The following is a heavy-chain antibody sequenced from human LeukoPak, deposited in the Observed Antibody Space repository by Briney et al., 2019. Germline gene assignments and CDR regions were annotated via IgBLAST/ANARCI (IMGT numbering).Heavy chain of an antibody. J-gene: IGHJ4*02. CDR3: ARAPYDSSGYYGY. CDR1: GYTLTNYG. D-gene: IGHD3-22*01. CDR2: ISAHMGNA. Sequence: ASVKVSCKVSGYTLTNYGLSWVRQAPGQGLEWMGWISAHMGNANYAQKFLGRVTMTTDTSTNTAYMELRSLRSDDTAVYYCARAPYDSSGYYGYWGQGTLVTVSS. V-gene: IGHV1-18*01.